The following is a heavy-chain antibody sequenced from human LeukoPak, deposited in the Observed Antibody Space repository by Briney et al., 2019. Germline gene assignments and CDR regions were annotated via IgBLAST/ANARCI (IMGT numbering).Heavy chain of an antibody. CDR1: AFIFSGHW. CDR2: IKEDGSER. V-gene: IGHV3-7*03. J-gene: IGHJ3*02. CDR3: AKDSRIAVAGTLGAFDI. D-gene: IGHD6-19*01. Sequence: GGSLRLSCEGSAFIFSGHWMNWFRQTPGKGLEWVASIKEDGSERQYVDSVKGRLSISRDNTKGSLFLQLNSLRAEDTAVYYCAKDSRIAVAGTLGAFDIWGQGTMVTVSS.